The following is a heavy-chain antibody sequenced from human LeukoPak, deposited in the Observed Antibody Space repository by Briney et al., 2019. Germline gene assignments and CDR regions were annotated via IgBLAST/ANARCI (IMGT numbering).Heavy chain of an antibody. J-gene: IGHJ6*02. Sequence: GRSLRLSCAASGFTFSTYGMHWVRRAPGKGLEWVAVMSFDGYNEYYRDSVKGRFTLSRDNSKNTLYLQMDSLKIEDTAVYYCTRGSRDYGGEGYFYFGMDVWGQGTTVTVSS. CDR2: MSFDGYNE. D-gene: IGHD4-23*01. V-gene: IGHV3-30*03. CDR3: TRGSRDYGGEGYFYFGMDV. CDR1: GFTFSTYG.